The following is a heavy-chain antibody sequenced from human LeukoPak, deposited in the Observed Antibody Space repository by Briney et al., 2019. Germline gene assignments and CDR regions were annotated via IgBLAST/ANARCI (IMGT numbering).Heavy chain of an antibody. Sequence: GGSLRLSCAASGFTFSSYWMHWVRQAPGKGLVWVSRINSDGSSTSYADSVKGRFTISRDNAKNTLYLQMNSLRAEDTAVYYCARDWNVLRYFDWLLPPNWFDPWGQGTLVTVSS. CDR2: INSDGSST. J-gene: IGHJ5*02. D-gene: IGHD3-9*01. V-gene: IGHV3-74*01. CDR3: ARDWNVLRYFDWLLPPNWFDP. CDR1: GFTFSSYW.